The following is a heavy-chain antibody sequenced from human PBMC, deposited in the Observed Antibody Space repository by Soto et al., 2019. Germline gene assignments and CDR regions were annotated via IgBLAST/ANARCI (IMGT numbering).Heavy chain of an antibody. J-gene: IGHJ3*02. Sequence: PSETLSLTCTVSGGSISSGGYYWSWIRQHPGKGLEWIGYIYYSGSTYYNPSLKSRVTISVDTSKNQFSLKLSSVTAADTAVYYCASEGKVADTGDAFDIWGQGTMVTVSS. CDR2: IYYSGST. V-gene: IGHV4-31*03. CDR3: ASEGKVADTGDAFDI. D-gene: IGHD2-15*01. CDR1: GGSISSGGYY.